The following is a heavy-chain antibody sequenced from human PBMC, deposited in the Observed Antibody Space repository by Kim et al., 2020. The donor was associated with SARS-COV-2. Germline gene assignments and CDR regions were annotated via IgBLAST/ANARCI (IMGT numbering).Heavy chain of an antibody. CDR2: IRNSGSST. D-gene: IGHD6-19*01. J-gene: IGHJ1*01. V-gene: IGHV3-23*01. CDR3: AKVTSGSSGWFEYFQH. Sequence: GGSLRLSCAASGFTFNNYAMSWVRQAPGKGLEWVPGIRNSGSSTQYADSVKGRFSISRDNSKNTLYLQMDSLRAEDTAVYYCAKVTSGSSGWFEYFQHWGQGTLVTVSS. CDR1: GFTFNNYA.